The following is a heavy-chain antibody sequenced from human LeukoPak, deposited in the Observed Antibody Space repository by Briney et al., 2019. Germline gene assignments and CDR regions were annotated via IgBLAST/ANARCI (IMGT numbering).Heavy chain of an antibody. CDR2: TRYDGSNK. V-gene: IGHV3-30*02. CDR3: AKDKDPWKSTSISDFDY. D-gene: IGHD1-1*01. J-gene: IGHJ4*02. Sequence: GGSLRLSCAASGFTFSTYGMHWVRQAPGKGLEWVAFTRYDGSNKYYADSVKGRFTISRDNSKNTLYLQMNSLRAEDTAVYFCAKDKDPWKSTSISDFDYWGQGTLVTVSS. CDR1: GFTFSTYG.